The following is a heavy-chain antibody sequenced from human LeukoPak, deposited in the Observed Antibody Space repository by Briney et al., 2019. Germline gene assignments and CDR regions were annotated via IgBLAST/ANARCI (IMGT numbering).Heavy chain of an antibody. J-gene: IGHJ5*02. CDR2: MNPDSGNT. V-gene: IGHV1-8*01. Sequence: ASVKVSCKASGYSFTSYDINWVRQATGQGLEWMGWMNPDSGNTGYAQKFQGRVTMTRDTSISTAYMELSSLRSDDTAVYHCAKSTMGTRGINDLWGRGTLVTVSS. CDR3: AKSTMGTRGINDL. D-gene: IGHD3-10*01. CDR1: GYSFTSYD.